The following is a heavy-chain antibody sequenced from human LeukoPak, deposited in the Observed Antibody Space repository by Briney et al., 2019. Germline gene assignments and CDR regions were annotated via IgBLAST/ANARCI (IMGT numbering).Heavy chain of an antibody. CDR3: ARTRYFDWLSTNYYYYGMDV. D-gene: IGHD3-9*01. V-gene: IGHV1-69*04. J-gene: IGHJ6*02. Sequence: SVKVSCKASGGTLSSYAIRWVRQAPGQGLEWMGRIIPIPGIANYAQKFQGRVTITADKSTSTAYMELSSLRSEDTAVYYCARTRYFDWLSTNYYYYGMDVWGQGTTVTVSS. CDR2: IIPIPGIA. CDR1: GGTLSSYA.